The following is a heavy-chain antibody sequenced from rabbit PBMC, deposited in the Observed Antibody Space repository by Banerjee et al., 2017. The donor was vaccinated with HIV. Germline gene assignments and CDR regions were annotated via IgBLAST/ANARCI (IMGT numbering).Heavy chain of an antibody. J-gene: IGHJ4*01. CDR3: ARDLAGVIGWKLDL. Sequence: CTASGFDLSSGYDMCWVRQAPGKGLEWIACINTSSGNAVYASWAKGRFTISKTSSTTVALQMTSLTAADTATYFCARDLAGVIGWKLDLWGPGTLVTVS. D-gene: IGHD4-1*01. V-gene: IGHV1S40*01. CDR1: GFDLSSGYD. CDR2: INTSSGNA.